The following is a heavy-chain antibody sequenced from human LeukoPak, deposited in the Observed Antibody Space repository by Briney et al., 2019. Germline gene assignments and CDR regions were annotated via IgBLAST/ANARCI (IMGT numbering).Heavy chain of an antibody. D-gene: IGHD2-2*02. CDR2: ISAYNGNT. Sequence: ASVKVSCKASGYTFTSYGISWVRQAPGQGLEWMGWISAYNGNTNYAQKLQGRVTMTTDTSTSTAYMELRSLRSDDTAVYYCARVGPLSYCSSTSCYRNNWFDPWGQGTLVTVSS. V-gene: IGHV1-18*01. CDR1: GYTFTSYG. J-gene: IGHJ5*02. CDR3: ARVGPLSYCSSTSCYRNNWFDP.